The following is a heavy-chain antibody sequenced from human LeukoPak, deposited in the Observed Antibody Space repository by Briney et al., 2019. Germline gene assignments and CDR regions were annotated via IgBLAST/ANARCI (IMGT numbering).Heavy chain of an antibody. Sequence: GGSLRLSCAASGFTFSSYAMSWVRQAPGKGLEWVSTISGSGGSTYYADSVKGRFTISRDNSKNTLYLQMNSLRAEDTAVYYCARDWSEEWLFRPHDYYGMDVWGQGTTVTVSS. CDR2: ISGSGGST. CDR1: GFTFSSYA. J-gene: IGHJ6*02. CDR3: ARDWSEEWLFRPHDYYGMDV. V-gene: IGHV3-23*01. D-gene: IGHD3-3*01.